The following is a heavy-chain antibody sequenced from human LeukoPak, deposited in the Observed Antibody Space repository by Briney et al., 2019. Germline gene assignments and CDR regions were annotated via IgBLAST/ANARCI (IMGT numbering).Heavy chain of an antibody. Sequence: SVKVFCKASGGTFSSYAISWVRQAPGQGLEWMGRIIPILGIANYAQKFQGRVTITADKSTSTAYMELSSLRSEDTAVYYCARGPRFEAAEYNWFDPWGQGTLVTVSS. CDR2: IIPILGIA. CDR1: GGTFSSYA. V-gene: IGHV1-69*04. J-gene: IGHJ5*02. D-gene: IGHD6-13*01. CDR3: ARGPRFEAAEYNWFDP.